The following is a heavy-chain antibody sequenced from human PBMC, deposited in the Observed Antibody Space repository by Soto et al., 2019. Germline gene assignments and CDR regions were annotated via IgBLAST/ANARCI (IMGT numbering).Heavy chain of an antibody. D-gene: IGHD3-16*02. CDR3: ARGTTYDYIWGSYRYDYYFDY. V-gene: IGHV1-46*03. J-gene: IGHJ4*02. Sequence: ASVKVSCKASGYTFTSYYMHWVRQAPGQGLEWMGIINPSGGSTSYAQKFQGRVTMTRDTSTSTVYMELSSLRSEDTAVYYCARGTTYDYIWGSYRYDYYFDYWGQGTLVTVSS. CDR1: GYTFTSYY. CDR2: INPSGGST.